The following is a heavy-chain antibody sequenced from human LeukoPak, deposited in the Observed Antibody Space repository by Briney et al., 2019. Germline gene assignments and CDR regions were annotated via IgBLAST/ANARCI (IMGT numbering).Heavy chain of an antibody. V-gene: IGHV3-7*01. CDR1: GFIFTNYF. CDR2: IKHDGSEK. Sequence: PGGSLRPSCAASGFIFTNYFMSWVCQAPGKGLEWVASIKHDGSEKYYVDSVRGRFTISRDNTMNSLYLQMSSLRAEDTAVYYCATDRGWRTSGYYLYYFEYWGQGTLVTYSS. J-gene: IGHJ4*02. D-gene: IGHD3-3*01. CDR3: ATDRGWRTSGYYLYYFEY.